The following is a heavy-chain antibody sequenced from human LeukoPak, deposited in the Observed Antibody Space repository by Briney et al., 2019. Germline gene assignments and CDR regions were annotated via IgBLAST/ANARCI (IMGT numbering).Heavy chain of an antibody. Sequence: ASVKVSCKASGYTFTSYGISWVRQAPGQGLEWMGWISAYNGNTNYAQKLQGRVTMTTDTSTSTAYMELGSLRSDDTAVYYCAREINYYDSSGYPLDYWGQGTLATVSS. V-gene: IGHV1-18*01. CDR2: ISAYNGNT. D-gene: IGHD3-22*01. CDR1: GYTFTSYG. J-gene: IGHJ4*02. CDR3: AREINYYDSSGYPLDY.